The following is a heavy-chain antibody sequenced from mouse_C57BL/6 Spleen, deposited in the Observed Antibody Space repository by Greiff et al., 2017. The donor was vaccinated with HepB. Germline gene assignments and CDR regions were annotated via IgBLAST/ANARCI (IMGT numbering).Heavy chain of an antibody. CDR2: IWSGGST. CDR1: GFSLTSYG. D-gene: IGHD4-1*01. Sequence: QVQLKESGPGLVQPSQSLSITCTVSGFSLTSYGVHWVRQSPRKGLEWLGVIWSGGSTDYNAAFISRLSISKDNSKSQVFFKMNSLQADDTAIYCCASPLGRDWYFDVWGTGTTVTVSS. V-gene: IGHV2-2*01. J-gene: IGHJ1*03. CDR3: ASPLGRDWYFDV.